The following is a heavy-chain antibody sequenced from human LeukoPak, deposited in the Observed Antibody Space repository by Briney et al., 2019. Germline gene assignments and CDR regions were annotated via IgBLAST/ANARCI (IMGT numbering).Heavy chain of an antibody. CDR2: TRYDGSDK. J-gene: IGHJ4*02. CDR3: ARTDHHSSGYWDY. V-gene: IGHV3-30*02. D-gene: IGHD3-22*01. Sequence: GGSLRLSCAASGFTFSSYGMHWVRQAPGKGLEWVAFTRYDGSDKYYADSVKGRFTISRDNSKNTLYLQMSSLRAEDTAVYYCARTDHHSSGYWDYWGQGTLVTVSS. CDR1: GFTFSSYG.